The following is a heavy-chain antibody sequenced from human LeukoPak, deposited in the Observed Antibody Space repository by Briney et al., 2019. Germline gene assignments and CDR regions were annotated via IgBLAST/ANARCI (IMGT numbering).Heavy chain of an antibody. CDR1: GFTFSSYS. Sequence: PGGSLRLSCAASGFTFSSYSMNWVRQAPGKGLEWVSSISSSSSYIYYADSVKGRFTISRDNAKNSLYLQMNSLRAEDTALYHCARLAYYGSGSYAFDIWGQGTMVTVSS. J-gene: IGHJ3*02. V-gene: IGHV3-21*04. CDR2: ISSSSSYI. CDR3: ARLAYYGSGSYAFDI. D-gene: IGHD3-10*01.